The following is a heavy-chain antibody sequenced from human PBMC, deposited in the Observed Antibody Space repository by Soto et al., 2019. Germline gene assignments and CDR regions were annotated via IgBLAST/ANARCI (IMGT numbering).Heavy chain of an antibody. Sequence: QVQLVQSGAEVKKPGASVKVSCKASGYTFTSYAMHWVRQAPGQRLEWMGWINAGNGNTRYSQKFQGRVTITRDTSASTAYMELSSLRSEDTAVYYCARALIRSFYYDSSGYGTPFDYWGQGTLVTVSS. V-gene: IGHV1-3*01. CDR3: ARALIRSFYYDSSGYGTPFDY. J-gene: IGHJ4*02. CDR2: INAGNGNT. D-gene: IGHD3-22*01. CDR1: GYTFTSYA.